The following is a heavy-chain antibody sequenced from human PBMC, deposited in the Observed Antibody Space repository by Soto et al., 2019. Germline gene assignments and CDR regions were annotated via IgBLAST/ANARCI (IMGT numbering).Heavy chain of an antibody. Sequence: PGESLKISCKGSGYSFTSYWISWVRQMPGKGLEWMGRIDPSDSYTNYSPSFQGHVTISADKSISTAYLQWSSLKASDTAMYYCASTLMRWELQNYYYYGMDVWGQGTTVTVSS. CDR1: GYSFTSYW. J-gene: IGHJ6*02. CDR3: ASTLMRWELQNYYYYGMDV. D-gene: IGHD2-15*01. CDR2: IDPSDSYT. V-gene: IGHV5-10-1*01.